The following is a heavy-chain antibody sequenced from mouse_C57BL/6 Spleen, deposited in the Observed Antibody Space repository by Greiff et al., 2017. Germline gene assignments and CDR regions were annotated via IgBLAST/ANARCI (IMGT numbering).Heavy chain of an antibody. CDR1: GYTFTSYW. CDR3: ATGGIYGDY. D-gene: IGHD1-1*01. CDR2: IHPNSGST. V-gene: IGHV1-64*01. J-gene: IGHJ2*01. Sequence: QVQLQQPGAELVKPGASVKMSCKASGYTFTSYWITWVKQRPGQGLEWIGMIHPNSGSTNYNEKFKSKATLTVDKSSSTAYMQLSSLTSEDSAVYYCATGGIYGDYWGQGTTLTVST.